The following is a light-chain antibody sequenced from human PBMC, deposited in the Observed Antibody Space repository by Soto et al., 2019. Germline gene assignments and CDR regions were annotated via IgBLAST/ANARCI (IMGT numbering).Light chain of an antibody. CDR2: DAS. Sequence: EIVLTQSPGILSLSPGERASLSCGASQSITSSFLAWYQQKPGQAPRVLIYDASNRATGIPARFSGSGSGTDFTLTISSLEPEDFAVYYCQQRSNWPPITFGQGTRLEIK. CDR1: QSITSSF. J-gene: IGKJ5*01. CDR3: QQRSNWPPIT. V-gene: IGKV3-11*01.